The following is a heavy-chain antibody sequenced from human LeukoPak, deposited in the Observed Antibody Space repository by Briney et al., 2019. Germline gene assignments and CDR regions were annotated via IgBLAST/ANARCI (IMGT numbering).Heavy chain of an antibody. CDR2: ISPTGSTT. CDR3: ARGPNSNWSGLDF. Sequence: GGSLRRSCTASGFSFSGHWMHWARQLPGKGLVWVSRISPTGSTTSYADPVKGRFTVSKDNAKNTLYLQVNNLRAEDTAVYYCARGPNSNWSGLDFWGQGTLLTVSS. CDR1: GFSFSGHW. D-gene: IGHD6-6*01. V-gene: IGHV3-74*01. J-gene: IGHJ4*02.